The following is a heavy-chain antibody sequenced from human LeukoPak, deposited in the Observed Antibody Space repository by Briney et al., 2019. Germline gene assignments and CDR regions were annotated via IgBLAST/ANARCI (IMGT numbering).Heavy chain of an antibody. CDR3: ARREVVAVNNWFDP. J-gene: IGHJ5*02. D-gene: IGHD2-15*01. Sequence: SETLSLTCTVSGGSISSSSYYWGWIRQPPGKGLEWIGSIYYSGSTYYNPSLKSRVTISVDTSKNQFSLELSSVTAADTAVYYCARREVVAVNNWFDPWGQGTLVTVSS. CDR1: GGSISSSSYY. CDR2: IYYSGST. V-gene: IGHV4-39*01.